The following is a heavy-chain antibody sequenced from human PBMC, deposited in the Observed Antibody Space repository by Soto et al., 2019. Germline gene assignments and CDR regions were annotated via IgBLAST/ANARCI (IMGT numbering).Heavy chain of an antibody. J-gene: IGHJ4*03. CDR1: GFVFTSYW. CDR3: ALGQLSLEERIDY. V-gene: IGHV3-74*01. D-gene: IGHD3-10*01. Sequence: EVQLVESGGGLVQPGGSLRLSCEASGFVFTSYWMHWVRQVPGKGLVWVSRINYDGSDTTYANAVKGRFTISRDNAKSTLDLQMNSLRAEDTAVYYWALGQLSLEERIDYWGHGTLVTVSS. CDR2: INYDGSDT.